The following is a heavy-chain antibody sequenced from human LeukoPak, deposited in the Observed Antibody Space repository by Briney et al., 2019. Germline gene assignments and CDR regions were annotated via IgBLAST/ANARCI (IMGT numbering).Heavy chain of an antibody. Sequence: SETLSLTCSVSGDSNTSYYWNWIRQPAGKGLEWIGRVYTRGSTNYNPSLKSRATMSVDPSRNQFSLKLNSVTAADTAVYYCARGHILIPAGAFDIWGQGTMVTVSS. V-gene: IGHV4-4*07. CDR1: GDSNTSYY. D-gene: IGHD3-16*01. J-gene: IGHJ3*02. CDR2: VYTRGST. CDR3: ARGHILIPAGAFDI.